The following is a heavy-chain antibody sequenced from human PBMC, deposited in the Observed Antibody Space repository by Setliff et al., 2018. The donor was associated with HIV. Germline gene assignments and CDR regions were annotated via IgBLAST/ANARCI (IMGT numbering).Heavy chain of an antibody. V-gene: IGHV4-39*01. CDR3: ARQERYCTSADCYRYFNY. CDR2: IYYHGST. J-gene: IGHJ4*02. CDR1: GGSISSTNYF. D-gene: IGHD2-2*02. Sequence: TLSLTCTVSGGSISSTNYFWGWIRQPPGKGLEWIGTIYYHGSTYYNPSLKSRVTISIDTSKNQFSLKLSSVTAADTAVYYCARQERYCTSADCYRYFNYWGQGTLVTVSS.